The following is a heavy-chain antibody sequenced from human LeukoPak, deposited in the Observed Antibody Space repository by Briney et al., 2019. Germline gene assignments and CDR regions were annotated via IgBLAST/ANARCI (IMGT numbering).Heavy chain of an antibody. J-gene: IGHJ4*02. CDR3: ARVIVLIAAAGFDY. Sequence: SETLSLTCTVSGGSISSGGYYWSWIRQPPGKGLEWIGSIYHSGSTYYNPSLKSRVTISVDTSKNQFSLKLSSVTAADTAVYYCARVIVLIAAAGFDYWGQGTLVTASS. CDR2: IYHSGST. V-gene: IGHV4-39*07. D-gene: IGHD6-13*01. CDR1: GGSISSGGYY.